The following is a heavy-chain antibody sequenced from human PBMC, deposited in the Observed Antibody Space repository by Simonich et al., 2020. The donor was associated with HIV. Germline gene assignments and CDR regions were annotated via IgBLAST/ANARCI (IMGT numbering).Heavy chain of an antibody. J-gene: IGHJ4*02. CDR2: INQSEST. CDR1: GGSFSGYY. CDR3: ARRTGYDRDY. Sequence: VHLQQWGAGLLKPSETLSLTCAVYGGSFSGYYWTCIRQPPGKGLEWIGEINQSESTDYNPPLNSRVTISVDTSKNQFSRKLSSVTAAYTAVYYCARRTGYDRDYWGQGTLVTGAS. D-gene: IGHD5-12*01. V-gene: IGHV4-34*01.